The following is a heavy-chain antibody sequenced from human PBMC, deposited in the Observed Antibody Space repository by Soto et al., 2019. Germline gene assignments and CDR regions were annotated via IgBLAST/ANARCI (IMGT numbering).Heavy chain of an antibody. Sequence: PGGALRLSYAASGVTFSSYEMNWVRQAPGKGLEWVSYISSSGSTIYYADSVKGRFTISRDNAKNSLYLQMNSLRAEDTAVYYCAKSGGYYYYYYGMDVWGQGTTVTVSS. CDR1: GVTFSSYE. CDR2: ISSSGSTI. D-gene: IGHD3-16*01. J-gene: IGHJ6*02. V-gene: IGHV3-48*03. CDR3: AKSGGYYYYYYGMDV.